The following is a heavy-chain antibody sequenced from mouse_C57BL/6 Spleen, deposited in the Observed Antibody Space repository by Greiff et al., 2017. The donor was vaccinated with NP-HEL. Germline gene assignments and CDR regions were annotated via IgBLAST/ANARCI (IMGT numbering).Heavy chain of an antibody. CDR2: ISYDGSN. CDR3: ARDGGYSFWFAY. CDR1: GYSITSGYY. V-gene: IGHV3-6*01. D-gene: IGHD2-3*01. Sequence: VQLKESGPGLVKPSQSLSLTCSVTGYSITSGYYWNWIRQFPGNKLEWMGYISYDGSNNYNPSLKNRISITRDTSKNQFFLKLNSVTTEDTATYYCARDGGYSFWFAYWGQGTLVTVSA. J-gene: IGHJ3*01.